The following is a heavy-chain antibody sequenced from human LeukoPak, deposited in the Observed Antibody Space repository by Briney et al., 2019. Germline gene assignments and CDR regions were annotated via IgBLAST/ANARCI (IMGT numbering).Heavy chain of an antibody. CDR1: GGSISRSYYY. CDR3: ARHEHKAVAGDT. CDR2: VYYSGKT. D-gene: IGHD6-19*01. J-gene: IGHJ5*02. Sequence: PSETLSLTCTVSGGSISRSYYYWGWIRQPPGKGLEWVGSVYYSGKTFYSPSLESRVTISVDTSKNHFSLRLISVTAADTAMYCCARHEHKAVAGDTWGQGTLVTVSS. V-gene: IGHV4-39*01.